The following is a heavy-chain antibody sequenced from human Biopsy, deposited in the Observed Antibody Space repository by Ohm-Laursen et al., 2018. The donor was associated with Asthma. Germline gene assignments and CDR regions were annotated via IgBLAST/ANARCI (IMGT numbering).Heavy chain of an antibody. CDR2: IHHSGTS. CDR1: GDSITSGGCC. V-gene: IGHV4-31*03. D-gene: IGHD3-22*01. CDR3: ARIPRRSGSYFVDY. Sequence: TLSLTCTVSGDSITSGGCCWNWIRQHPGKGLEWIGYIHHSGTSYFNPSLKSRVSFSRDTSKNQFSLRLSSVTPADTAMYYCARIPRRSGSYFVDYWGQGTLVTVSS. J-gene: IGHJ4*02.